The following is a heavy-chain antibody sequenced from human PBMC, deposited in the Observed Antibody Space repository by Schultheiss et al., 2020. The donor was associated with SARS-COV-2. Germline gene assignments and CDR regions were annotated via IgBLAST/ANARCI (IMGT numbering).Heavy chain of an antibody. D-gene: IGHD4-17*01. V-gene: IGHV1-2*02. J-gene: IGHJ6*02. Sequence: ASVKVSCKASGGTFSSYAISWVRQAPGQGLEWMGWINPNSGGTNYAQKFQGRVTMTRDTSISTAYMELSRLRSDDTAVYYCARNPYGDYGMDVWGQGTTVTVSS. CDR1: GGTFSSYA. CDR2: INPNSGGT. CDR3: ARNPYGDYGMDV.